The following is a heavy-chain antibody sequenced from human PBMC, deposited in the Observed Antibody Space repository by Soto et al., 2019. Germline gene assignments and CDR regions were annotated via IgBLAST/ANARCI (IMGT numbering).Heavy chain of an antibody. Sequence: EVQLVESGGGLVQPGRSLRLSCAASGFTFDDYAMHWVRQAPGKGLEWVSGISWNSGSIGYADSVKGRFTISRDNAKNSLHLQMNSLRAEDTALYYCAKGRGGDYDYYGMDVWGQGTTVTVSS. D-gene: IGHD4-17*01. CDR2: ISWNSGSI. CDR3: AKGRGGDYDYYGMDV. V-gene: IGHV3-9*01. J-gene: IGHJ6*02. CDR1: GFTFDDYA.